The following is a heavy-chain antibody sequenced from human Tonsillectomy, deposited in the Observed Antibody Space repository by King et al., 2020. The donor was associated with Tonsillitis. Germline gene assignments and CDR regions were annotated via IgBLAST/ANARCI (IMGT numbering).Heavy chain of an antibody. CDR3: ARTYYYDEFFDY. Sequence: QVPLQESGPGLVKPSQTLSLTCTVSGGSISSGGRYWSWIRQHPGKGLEWIGYIYYSGSTYYNPSLKSRVTISVDTSKNQFSLKLSSVTAADTAVYYCARTYYYDEFFDYWGQGTLVTVSS. CDR2: IYYSGST. J-gene: IGHJ4*02. D-gene: IGHD3-22*01. CDR1: GGSISSGGRY. V-gene: IGHV4-31*03.